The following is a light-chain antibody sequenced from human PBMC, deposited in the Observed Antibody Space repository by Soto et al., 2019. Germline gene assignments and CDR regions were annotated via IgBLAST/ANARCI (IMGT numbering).Light chain of an antibody. CDR3: QQYMSSVT. CDR2: GAS. J-gene: IGKJ1*01. V-gene: IGKV3-20*01. Sequence: EIVLTQSPGSLSLSPGQRATLSCRASQSVDTTFFAWYQKKPGQAPRLLIYGASKRATGIPDRFSGSGSGKDITLIIKRLEPEDIAVYYCQQYMSSVTFGQGTKVESK. CDR1: QSVDTTF.